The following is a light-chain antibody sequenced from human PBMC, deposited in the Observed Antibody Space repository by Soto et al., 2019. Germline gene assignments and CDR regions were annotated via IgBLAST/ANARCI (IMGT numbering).Light chain of an antibody. V-gene: IGLV2-14*01. CDR2: DVS. J-gene: IGLJ1*01. CDR3: SSYTGSSTPYV. Sequence: QSVLTQPASVSGSPGQSITMSGTGTSSDVGRYDYVSWYQQHPGKAPKLMIYDVSNRPSGLSNRFSGSKSGNTASLTISGLQAEDEADYYCSSYTGSSTPYVFGTGTKLTVL. CDR1: SSDVGRYDY.